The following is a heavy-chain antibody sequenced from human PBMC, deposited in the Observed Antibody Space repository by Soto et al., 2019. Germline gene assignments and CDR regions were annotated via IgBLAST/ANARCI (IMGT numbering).Heavy chain of an antibody. J-gene: IGHJ5*02. CDR3: ARLATFGSLTWFDP. V-gene: IGHV3-9*01. CDR1: RVTIAGNA. CDR2: INWKSDI. D-gene: IGHD3-16*01. Sequence: TLSCRVCRVTIAGNATYRVRQAPEKGLEWVSGINWKSDIGYADSVKGRFTISTATAYMELSSLRSDDTATYYCARLATFGSLTWFDPWGQGTLVTVSS.